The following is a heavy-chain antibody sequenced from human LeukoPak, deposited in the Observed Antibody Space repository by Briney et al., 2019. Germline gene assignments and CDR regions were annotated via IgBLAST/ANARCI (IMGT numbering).Heavy chain of an antibody. Sequence: PGGSLRLSCAASGFTFSSSAMSWVRQAPGKGLEWVAAISDTGRLSYCADSVNGRFTISRDNAKNSLYLQMNSLRAEDTALYYCAKDSSVVVTAELDIWGQGTMVTVSS. V-gene: IGHV3-23*01. CDR1: GFTFSSSA. CDR3: AKDSSVVVTAELDI. D-gene: IGHD2-21*02. J-gene: IGHJ3*02. CDR2: ISDTGRLS.